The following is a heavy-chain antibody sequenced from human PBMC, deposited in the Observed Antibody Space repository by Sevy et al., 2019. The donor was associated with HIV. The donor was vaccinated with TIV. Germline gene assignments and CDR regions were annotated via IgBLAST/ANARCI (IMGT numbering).Heavy chain of an antibody. CDR1: GGSISSSSYY. V-gene: IGHV4-39*01. Sequence: SETLSLTCTVSGGSISSSSYYWGWIRQPPGKGLEWIGSIYYSGSTYYHPSLKSRVTISVDTSKNQFSLKLSSVTAADTAVYYCARHLFTTNYYGSGSYYLGDWFDPWGQGTLVTVSS. CDR3: ARHLFTTNYYGSGSYYLGDWFDP. CDR2: IYYSGST. D-gene: IGHD3-10*01. J-gene: IGHJ5*02.